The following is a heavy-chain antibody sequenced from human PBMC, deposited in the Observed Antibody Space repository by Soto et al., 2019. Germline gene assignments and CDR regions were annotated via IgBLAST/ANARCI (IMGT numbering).Heavy chain of an antibody. Sequence: EVQLVQSGTEVKKPGESLKISCKGSGYTFSTYWLGWVRQMPGKGLEWMGIIYPGDSDTRYSPSFQGQVTISADKSITTAYLQWSSLKASDTAMYYCARGVRTDDFDMWGQGTMVIVSS. CDR3: ARGVRTDDFDM. CDR2: IYPGDSDT. CDR1: GYTFSTYW. V-gene: IGHV5-51*03. J-gene: IGHJ3*02. D-gene: IGHD1-1*01.